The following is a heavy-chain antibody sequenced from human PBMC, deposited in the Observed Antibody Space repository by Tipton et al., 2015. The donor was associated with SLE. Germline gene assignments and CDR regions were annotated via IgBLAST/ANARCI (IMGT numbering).Heavy chain of an antibody. CDR2: INHSGST. Sequence: TLSLTCAVYGGSFSGYYWSWIRQPPGKGLEWIGEINHSGSTNYNPSLKSRVTIAVDTSKNQFSLKLSSVTAADTAVYYCASASSGSYFYYYYYYRDVWGKGTTVTVSS. D-gene: IGHD3-10*01. J-gene: IGHJ6*03. V-gene: IGHV4-34*01. CDR1: GGSFSGYY. CDR3: ASASSGSYFYYYYYYRDV.